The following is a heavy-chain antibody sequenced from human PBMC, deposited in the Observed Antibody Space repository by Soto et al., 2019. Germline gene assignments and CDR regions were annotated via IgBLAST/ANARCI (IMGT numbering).Heavy chain of an antibody. D-gene: IGHD2-15*01. CDR1: GYTFTSYG. V-gene: IGHV1-18*01. CDR2: ISAYNGNT. Sequence: ASVKVSCKASGYTFTSYGISWVRQDPGQGLEWMGWISAYNGNTNYAQKLQGRVTMTTDTSTSTAYMELRSLRSDDTAVYYCARSIVVVVAASGGFDIWGQGTMVTVSS. CDR3: ARSIVVVVAASGGFDI. J-gene: IGHJ3*02.